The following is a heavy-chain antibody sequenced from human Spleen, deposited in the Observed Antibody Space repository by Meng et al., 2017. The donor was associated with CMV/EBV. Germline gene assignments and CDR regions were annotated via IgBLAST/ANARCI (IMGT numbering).Heavy chain of an antibody. CDR3: ARVSRNYGIYYYYGMDV. CDR1: GGSISSSSYY. Sequence: SETLSLTCTVSGGSISSSSYYWGWIRQPPGKGLEWIGSIYYSGSTYYNPSLKSRVTISVDTSKNQFSLKLSSVTAADTAVYYCARVSRNYGIYYYYGMDVWGQGTTVTVSS. D-gene: IGHD1-7*01. CDR2: IYYSGST. J-gene: IGHJ6*02. V-gene: IGHV4-39*07.